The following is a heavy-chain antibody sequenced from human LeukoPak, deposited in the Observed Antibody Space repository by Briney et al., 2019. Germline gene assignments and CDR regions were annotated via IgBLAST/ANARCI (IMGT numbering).Heavy chain of an antibody. J-gene: IGHJ4*02. CDR1: GCTFTSYG. CDR2: ISAYNGNT. V-gene: IGHV1-18*01. Sequence: ASVKVSCKASGCTFTSYGISWVRQAPGQGLEWMGWISAYNGNTNYAQKLQGRVTMTTDTSTSTAYMELRSLRSDDTAVYYCAREVTNYYDSSGYYYGRHYFDYWGQGTLVTVSS. CDR3: AREVTNYYDSSGYYYGRHYFDY. D-gene: IGHD3-22*01.